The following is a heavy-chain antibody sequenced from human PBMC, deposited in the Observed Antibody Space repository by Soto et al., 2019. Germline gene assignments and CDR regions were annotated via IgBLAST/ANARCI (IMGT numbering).Heavy chain of an antibody. CDR3: VRVSGVPTKFVDY. J-gene: IGHJ4*02. D-gene: IGHD5-12*01. CDR1: GGSFSGYY. Sequence: QVQLQQWGAGLLKPSETLSLTCAVYGGSFSGYYWSWIRQPPGKGLEWIGEINHSGSTNYNPSLKSRVTISVDTSKNQFSLKLSSLTAADTAVYYCVRVSGVPTKFVDYWGQGTLVTVSS. V-gene: IGHV4-34*01. CDR2: INHSGST.